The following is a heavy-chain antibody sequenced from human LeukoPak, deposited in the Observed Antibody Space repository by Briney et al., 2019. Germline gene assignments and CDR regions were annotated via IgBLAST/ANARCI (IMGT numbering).Heavy chain of an antibody. J-gene: IGHJ4*02. V-gene: IGHV4-4*07. CDR3: ARGEGGRGLPDY. CDR2: IYTSENT. CDR1: GGSISGYY. Sequence: SETLSLTCTVSGGSISGYYWSWIRQPAGRALEWIGRIYTSENTYYNPSLKSRVTMSVDTSTKQVSLELTSVTAADTAVYYCARGEGGRGLPDYWGQGTLVTVSS. D-gene: IGHD1-26*01.